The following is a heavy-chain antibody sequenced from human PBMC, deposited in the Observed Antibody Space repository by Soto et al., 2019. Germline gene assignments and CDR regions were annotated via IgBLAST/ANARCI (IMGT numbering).Heavy chain of an antibody. CDR2: ISWNSGSI. V-gene: IGHV3-9*01. Sequence: GGSLRLSCAASGFTFDDYAMHWVRQAPGKGLEWVSGISWNSGSIGYADSVKGRFTIPRDNAKNSLYLQMNSLRAEDTALYYCAKGRQIYDFWSGYHFDYWGQGTLVTVSS. CDR1: GFTFDDYA. J-gene: IGHJ4*02. D-gene: IGHD3-3*01. CDR3: AKGRQIYDFWSGYHFDY.